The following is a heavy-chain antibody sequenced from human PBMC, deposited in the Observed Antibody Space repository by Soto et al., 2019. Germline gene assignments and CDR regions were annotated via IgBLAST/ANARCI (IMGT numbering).Heavy chain of an antibody. CDR1: GFTFSSYW. J-gene: IGHJ4*02. Sequence: GGSLRLSCAASGFTFSSYWMSWVRQAPGKGLEWVANIKQDGSEKYYVDSVKGRFTISRDNAKNSLYLQMNSLRAEDTAVYYCAKSAGSNAYYPNDYWGQGTLVT. V-gene: IGHV3-7*01. CDR3: AKSAGSNAYYPNDY. CDR2: IKQDGSEK. D-gene: IGHD3-16*01.